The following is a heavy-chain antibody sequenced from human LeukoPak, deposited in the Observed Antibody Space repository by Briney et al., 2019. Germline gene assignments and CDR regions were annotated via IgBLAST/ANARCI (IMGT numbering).Heavy chain of an antibody. CDR3: ARAGNRATSFDY. J-gene: IGHJ4*02. V-gene: IGHV3-13*01. CDR2: IGTAGDT. CDR1: GFTFSSYD. Sequence: GGSLRLSCAASGFTFSSYDMHWVRQTTGKRLEWVSAIGTAGDTYYQDSVRGRFTISRENAKNSLYLQMNSLRAGDTAVYYCARAGNRATSFDYWGQGTLVTVSS. D-gene: IGHD2-15*01.